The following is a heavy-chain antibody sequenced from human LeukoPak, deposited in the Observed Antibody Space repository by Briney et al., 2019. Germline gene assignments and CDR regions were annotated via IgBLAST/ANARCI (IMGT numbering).Heavy chain of an antibody. CDR2: IIPILGIA. Sequence: ASVKVSCKASGGTFSSYAISWVRQAPGQGLEWMGRIIPILGIANYAQKFQGRVTVTTDTSTSTAYIELRSLRSDDTAVYYCARAGHCSGGSCYVDYWGQGTLVTVSS. CDR3: ARAGHCSGGSCYVDY. D-gene: IGHD2-15*01. V-gene: IGHV1-69*04. J-gene: IGHJ4*02. CDR1: GGTFSSYA.